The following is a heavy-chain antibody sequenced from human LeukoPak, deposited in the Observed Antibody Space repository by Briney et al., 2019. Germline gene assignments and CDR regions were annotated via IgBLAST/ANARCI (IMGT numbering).Heavy chain of an antibody. CDR3: AKHGYDSSGYYSGAFDI. J-gene: IGHJ3*02. Sequence: PGGSLRLSCAASGFTFSSYGMHWVRQAPGKGLEWVAVISYDGSNKYYADSVKGRFTISRDNSENTLYLQMNSLRAEDTAVYYCAKHGYDSSGYYSGAFDIWGQGTMVTVSS. CDR2: ISYDGSNK. CDR1: GFTFSSYG. V-gene: IGHV3-30*18. D-gene: IGHD3-22*01.